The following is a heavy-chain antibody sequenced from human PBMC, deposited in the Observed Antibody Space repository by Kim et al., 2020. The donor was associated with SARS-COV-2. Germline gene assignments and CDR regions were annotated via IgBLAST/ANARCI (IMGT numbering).Heavy chain of an antibody. D-gene: IGHD3-10*01. V-gene: IGHV1-18*01. CDR1: GYTFISYG. CDR2: ISPYNGNT. J-gene: IGHJ6*02. CDR3: AREGYYYGSGTYRPPKYYGMDV. Sequence: ASVKVSCKSSGYTFISYGISWVRQAPGQGLEWMGWISPYNGNTNYAQTLQGRVTLTTDTSTRTAYMELRRLRSDDTAVYYCAREGYYYGSGTYRPPKYYGMDVWGQETSVTVSS.